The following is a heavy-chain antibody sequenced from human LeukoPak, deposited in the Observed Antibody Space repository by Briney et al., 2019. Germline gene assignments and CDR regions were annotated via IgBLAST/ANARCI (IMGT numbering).Heavy chain of an antibody. CDR2: ISSGSRTI. J-gene: IGHJ4*02. D-gene: IGHD1-20*01. V-gene: IGHV3-48*01. CDR3: ARESITGHRDFDY. CDR1: GFTFSAYS. Sequence: PGGSLRLSCAASGFTFSAYSKKWVRQAPGKGLEWVSYISSGSRTIYYADSVKGRFTVSRDNAKNSLYLQMNSLRAEDTAVYYCARESITGHRDFDYWGQGTLVTVSS.